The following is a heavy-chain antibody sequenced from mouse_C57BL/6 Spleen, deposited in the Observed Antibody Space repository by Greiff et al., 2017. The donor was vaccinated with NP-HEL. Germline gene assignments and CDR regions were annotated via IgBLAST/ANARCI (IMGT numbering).Heavy chain of an antibody. Sequence: QVQLQQSGAELAKPGASVKLSCKASGYTFTSYWMHWVKQRPGQGLEWIGYINPSSGYTKYNQKFKDKATLTADKSSSTACMQLSSLTYEDSAVYYCARVGDGYYYAMVYWGQGTSVTVSS. J-gene: IGHJ4*01. CDR3: ARVGDGYYYAMVY. CDR1: GYTFTSYW. D-gene: IGHD2-3*01. CDR2: INPSSGYT. V-gene: IGHV1-7*01.